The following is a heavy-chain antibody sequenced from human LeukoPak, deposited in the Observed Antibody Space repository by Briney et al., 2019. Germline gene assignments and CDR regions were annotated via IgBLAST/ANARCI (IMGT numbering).Heavy chain of an antibody. CDR3: AREGSERYRSQTGNYYYYYYGLDV. D-gene: IGHD6-19*01. CDR2: IYTNGST. V-gene: IGHV4-4*07. CDR1: GGSISSYY. Sequence: SETLSLTCSVSGGSISSYYWSWIRQPAGRGLEWIGRIYTNGSTNYNPSLKSRVTMSEDTSKNQFSLKLSSVTAADTAVHYCAREGSERYRSQTGNYYYYYYGLDVWGQGTTVTVSS. J-gene: IGHJ6*02.